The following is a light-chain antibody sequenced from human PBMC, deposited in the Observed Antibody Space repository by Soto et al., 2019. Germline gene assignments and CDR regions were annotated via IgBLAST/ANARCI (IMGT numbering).Light chain of an antibody. CDR1: QSVGSIY. CDR3: KKYGSSPIT. V-gene: IGKV3-20*01. CDR2: GTS. Sequence: DIVLTQSSATMSLSPGPSATLSCRSSQSVGSIYLAWYQQKPGQAPRLLIYGTSSRATGIPDRFSGSGSGTDFSLTISRLEPEEFAVYYCKKYGSSPITVGHGKRLEIK. J-gene: IGKJ5*01.